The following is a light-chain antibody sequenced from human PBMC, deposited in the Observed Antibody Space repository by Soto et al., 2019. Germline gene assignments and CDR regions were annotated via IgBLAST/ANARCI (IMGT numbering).Light chain of an antibody. CDR1: SSNIGSNT. Sequence: QSALTQPPSASGTPGQRVTISCSGSSSNIGSNTVDWYQQLPGTAPKLLIYSNSQRPSGVPHRFSGSKSGTSASLAISGLQSEDEADYYCAAWDDSLNGYVFGTGTKVTVL. CDR2: SNS. CDR3: AAWDDSLNGYV. J-gene: IGLJ1*01. V-gene: IGLV1-44*01.